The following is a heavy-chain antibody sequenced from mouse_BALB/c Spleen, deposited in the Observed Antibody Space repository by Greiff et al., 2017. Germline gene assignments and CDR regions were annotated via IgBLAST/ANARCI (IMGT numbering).Heavy chain of an antibody. J-gene: IGHJ4*01. CDR2: FYPGSGSI. CDR1: GYTFTEYI. CDR3: ARHEANYRYDGYAMDY. Sequence: QVQLQQSGAGLVKPGASVKLSCKASGYTFTEYIIHWVKQRSGQGLEWIGWFYPGSGSIKYNEKFKDKATLTADKSSSTVYMELSRLTSEDSAVYFCARHEANYRYDGYAMDYWGQGTSVTVSS. D-gene: IGHD2-14*01. V-gene: IGHV1-62-2*01.